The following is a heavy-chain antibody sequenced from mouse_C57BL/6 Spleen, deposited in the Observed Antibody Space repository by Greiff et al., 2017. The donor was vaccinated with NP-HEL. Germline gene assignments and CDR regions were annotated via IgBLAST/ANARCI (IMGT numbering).Heavy chain of an antibody. D-gene: IGHD1-1*01. J-gene: IGHJ4*01. V-gene: IGHV1-39*01. CDR1: GYSFTDYN. CDR3: ATYYYGNYYYAMDY. CDR2: INPNYGTT. Sequence: VQLQQSGPELVKPGASVKISCKASGYSFTDYNMNWVKQSNGKSLEWIGVINPNYGTTSYNQKFKGKATLTVDQSSSTAYMQLNSLTSEDSAVYYCATYYYGNYYYAMDYWGQGTSVTVSS.